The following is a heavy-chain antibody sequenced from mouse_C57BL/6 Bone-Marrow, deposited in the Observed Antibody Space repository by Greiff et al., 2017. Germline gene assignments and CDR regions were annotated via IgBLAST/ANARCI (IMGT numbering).Heavy chain of an antibody. J-gene: IGHJ3*01. CDR2: IYPGDGDT. Sequence: QVQLQQSGPELVKPGASVTISCKASGYAFTSSWMNWVKQRPGKGLEWIGRIYPGDGDTTYNGKFKGKDTLTADKSSSTAYMQLRILTSEDSAVYFGARGGCDAWFADWGQGTLVTVSA. CDR3: ARGGCDAWFAD. V-gene: IGHV1-82*01. CDR1: GYAFTSSW. D-gene: IGHD2-2*01.